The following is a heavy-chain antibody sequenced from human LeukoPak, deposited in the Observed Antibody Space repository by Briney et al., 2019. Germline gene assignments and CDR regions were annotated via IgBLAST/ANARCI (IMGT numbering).Heavy chain of an antibody. CDR1: GGSFSGYY. V-gene: IGHV4-34*01. J-gene: IGHJ5*02. Sequence: SETLSLTCAVYGGSFSGYYWSWIRQPPGKGLEWIGEINHSGSTNYNPSLKSRVTISVDTSKNQFSLKLSSVTAADTAVYYCARGRHCSGGSCYSLGKEAWFDPWGQGTLVTVSS. CDR2: INHSGST. CDR3: ARGRHCSGGSCYSLGKEAWFDP. D-gene: IGHD2-15*01.